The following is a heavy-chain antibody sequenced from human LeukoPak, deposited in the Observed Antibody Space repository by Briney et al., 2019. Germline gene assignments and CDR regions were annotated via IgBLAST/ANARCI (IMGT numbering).Heavy chain of an antibody. V-gene: IGHV4-59*08. Sequence: SETLSLTCTVSGASISSYYWSWIRQPPGKGLEWIGYIYSRGSTNHNPSLKSRVTISLDTSKNQFSLRLTSVTAADTAVYYCARQYDDFWSGSYWFDPWGQGTLVTVSS. D-gene: IGHD3-3*01. CDR2: IYSRGST. CDR1: GASISSYY. J-gene: IGHJ5*02. CDR3: ARQYDDFWSGSYWFDP.